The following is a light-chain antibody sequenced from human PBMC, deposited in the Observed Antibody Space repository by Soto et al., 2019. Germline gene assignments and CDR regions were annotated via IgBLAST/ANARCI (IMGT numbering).Light chain of an antibody. J-gene: IGLJ1*01. V-gene: IGLV1-40*01. CDR1: GATSD. Sequence: QSVLTQPPSVSRAPGQRVTISCIGATSDVHWYQHLPGTAPKLLIYGNNNRPSGVPDRFSGSKSGTSASLAITGLQAEDEADYYCQSFDSSLSALYVFGTGTKVTVL. CDR3: QSFDSSLSALYV. CDR2: GNN.